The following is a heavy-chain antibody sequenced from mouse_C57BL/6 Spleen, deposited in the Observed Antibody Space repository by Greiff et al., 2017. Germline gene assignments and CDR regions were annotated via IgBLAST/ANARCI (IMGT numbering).Heavy chain of an antibody. D-gene: IGHD1-1*01. Sequence: QVQLKQPGAELVKPGASVKMSCKASGYTFTSYWITWVKQRPGQGLEWIGDIYPGSGSTNYNQKFKGKSTLTVDKSSSTAYMQLSSLTSEDSAVYYCARPSITTVVEGGYFDYWGQGTTLTVSS. J-gene: IGHJ2*01. V-gene: IGHV1-55*01. CDR3: ARPSITTVVEGGYFDY. CDR1: GYTFTSYW. CDR2: IYPGSGST.